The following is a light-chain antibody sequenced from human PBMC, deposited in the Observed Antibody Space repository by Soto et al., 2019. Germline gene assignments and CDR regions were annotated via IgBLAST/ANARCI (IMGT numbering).Light chain of an antibody. CDR1: SSDVGGYNY. CDR3: SSYAGSNNPVI. CDR2: EVS. V-gene: IGLV2-8*01. J-gene: IGLJ2*01. Sequence: QSVLTQPPSASGSPGQSVTISCTGTSSDVGGYNYVSWYQQHPGKAPKFLIFEVSRRPSGVPDRFSGSKSGNTASLTVSGLQADDEADYYCSSYAGSNNPVIFGGGTQLT.